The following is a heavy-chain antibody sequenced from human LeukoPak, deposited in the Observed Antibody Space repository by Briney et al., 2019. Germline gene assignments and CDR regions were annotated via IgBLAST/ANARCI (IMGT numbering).Heavy chain of an antibody. CDR1: GFTFSSYS. J-gene: IGHJ4*02. D-gene: IGHD5-24*01. CDR3: ARDDGERWPLYFDY. Sequence: GGSLRLSCAASGFTFSSYSMNWVRQAPGKGLEWVSYMSSSSSARYYADSVKGRFTISRDNAKNSLCLQMNSLRAEDTAVYYCARDDGERWPLYFDYWGQGTLVTVSS. V-gene: IGHV3-48*04. CDR2: MSSSSSAR.